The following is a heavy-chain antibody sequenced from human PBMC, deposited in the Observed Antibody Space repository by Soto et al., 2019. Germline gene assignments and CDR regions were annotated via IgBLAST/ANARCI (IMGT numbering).Heavy chain of an antibody. V-gene: IGHV4-59*08. CDR3: ARTYGSGSYSTCDC. D-gene: IGHD3-10*01. CDR2: IYYSGST. J-gene: IGHJ4*02. CDR1: GGSIRSYY. Sequence: QVQLQESGPGLVKPSETLSLTCTVSGGSIRSYYWSWIRQPPGKGLEWIGYIYYSGSTNYNPSLKSRATISVDTSKNQYSLKLSSVTAADTAVYYCARTYGSGSYSTCDCWGQGTLVTVSS.